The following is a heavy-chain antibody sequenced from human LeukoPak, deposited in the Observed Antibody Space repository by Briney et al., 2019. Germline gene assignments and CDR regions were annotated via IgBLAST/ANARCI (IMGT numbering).Heavy chain of an antibody. CDR1: GGSISSSSYY. CDR2: IYYSGST. CDR3: ASQPYDFWSDYYGYYFDY. J-gene: IGHJ4*02. V-gene: IGHV4-39*01. D-gene: IGHD3-3*01. Sequence: SETLSLTCTVSGGSISSSSYYWGWIRQPPGKGLEWIGSIYYSGSTYYNPSLKSRVTISVDTSKNLFSLRLSSVTAADTAVYYCASQPYDFWSDYYGYYFDYWGQGTLVTVSS.